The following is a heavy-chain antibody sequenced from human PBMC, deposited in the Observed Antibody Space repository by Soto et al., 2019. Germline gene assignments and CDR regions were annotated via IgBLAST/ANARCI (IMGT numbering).Heavy chain of an antibody. CDR3: ARAMTTYPY. Sequence: EVQLVESGGGLVQPGGSLRLSCTASGFTFSSYSMNWVRQAPGKGLEWLSYISSSSSTINYADSVKGRFTISRDDAKNSLYLQMNSLRDEDTAVYYCARAMTTYPYWGQGTLVTVSS. V-gene: IGHV3-48*02. CDR1: GFTFSSYS. J-gene: IGHJ4*02. CDR2: ISSSSSTI. D-gene: IGHD3-16*01.